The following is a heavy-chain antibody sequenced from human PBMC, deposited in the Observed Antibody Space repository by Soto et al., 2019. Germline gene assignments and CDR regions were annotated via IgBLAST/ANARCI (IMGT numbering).Heavy chain of an antibody. Sequence: PGGSLRLSCAASGFTFSSYAMSWVRQAPGKGLEWASAISGSGGSTYYVDSVKGRFTISRDNAKNSLYLQMNSLRAEDTAVYYCARGSHIYGSGSSRSIFYYYYYYMDVWGKGTTVTVSS. J-gene: IGHJ6*03. V-gene: IGHV3-23*01. D-gene: IGHD3-10*01. CDR1: GFTFSSYA. CDR3: ARGSHIYGSGSSRSIFYYYYYYMDV. CDR2: ISGSGGST.